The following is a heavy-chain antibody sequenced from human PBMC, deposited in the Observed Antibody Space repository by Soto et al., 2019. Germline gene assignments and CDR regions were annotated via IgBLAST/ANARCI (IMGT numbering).Heavy chain of an antibody. J-gene: IGHJ4*02. Sequence: GGSLRLSCAASGFTFSSYSMNGVRQAPGKGLEWVSYISSSSSTIYYADSVKGRFTISRDNAKNSLYLQMNSLRAEDTAVYYSARAAGYCSSTSCYEGYWGQGTLVTVSS. CDR2: ISSSSSTI. D-gene: IGHD2-2*01. V-gene: IGHV3-48*01. CDR3: ARAAGYCSSTSCYEGY. CDR1: GFTFSSYS.